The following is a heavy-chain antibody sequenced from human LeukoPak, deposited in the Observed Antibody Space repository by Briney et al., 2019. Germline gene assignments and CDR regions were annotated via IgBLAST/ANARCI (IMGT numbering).Heavy chain of an antibody. V-gene: IGHV3-21*01. CDR3: ARPGHYYDSSGYYYDAFDI. CDR2: ISSSSSYI. Sequence: PGGSLRLSCAASGFTFSSYSMNWVRQAPGKGLEWVSSISSSSSYIYYADSVKGRFTISRDNAKNSLYLQMNSLRAEDTAVYYCARPGHYYDSSGYYYDAFDIWGQGTMVTVSS. D-gene: IGHD3-22*01. J-gene: IGHJ3*02. CDR1: GFTFSSYS.